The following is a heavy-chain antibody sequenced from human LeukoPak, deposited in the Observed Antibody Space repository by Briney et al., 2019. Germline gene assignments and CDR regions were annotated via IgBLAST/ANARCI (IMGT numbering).Heavy chain of an antibody. Sequence: GESLRISCKGSGYSFTSYWIGWVRQMPGKGLEWMGIIYPGDSDTRYSPSFQGQVTISADKSISTAYLQWSSLKASDTAMYYCARSHGPRQYQLLKGVSVSCWFDPWGQGTLVTVSS. CDR2: IYPGDSDT. D-gene: IGHD2-2*01. J-gene: IGHJ5*02. CDR1: GYSFTSYW. CDR3: ARSHGPRQYQLLKGVSVSCWFDP. V-gene: IGHV5-51*01.